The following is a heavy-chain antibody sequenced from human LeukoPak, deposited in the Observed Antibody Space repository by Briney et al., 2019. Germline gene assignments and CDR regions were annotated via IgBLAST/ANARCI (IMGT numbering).Heavy chain of an antibody. CDR3: ARISYPGTEYYYYYYGMDV. D-gene: IGHD1-26*01. CDR2: INPNSGGT. CDR1: GYTFTGYY. Sequence: ASVKVSCKASGYTFTGYYMHWVRQAPGQGLEWMGRINPNSGGTNYAQKFQGRVTMTRDTSISTAYMELSRLRSDDTAVYYCARISYPGTEYYYYYYGMDVWGQGTTVTVSS. V-gene: IGHV1-2*06. J-gene: IGHJ6*02.